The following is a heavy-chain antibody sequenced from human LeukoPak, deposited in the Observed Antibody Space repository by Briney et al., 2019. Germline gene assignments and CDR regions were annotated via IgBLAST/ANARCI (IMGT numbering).Heavy chain of an antibody. CDR3: AKAATYFYGSVTYDWFES. D-gene: IGHD3-10*01. J-gene: IGHJ5*01. V-gene: IGHV3-74*01. CDR1: GFTFSSYW. Sequence: GGSLRPSCEASGFTFSSYWMHWVRQIPGTGLMWVSRIESNGLTLYADSVRDRFTISRDNGKNTIYLQMNSLRVDDTAIYYCAKAATYFYGSVTYDWFESWGQGTLVTVSS. CDR2: IESNGLT.